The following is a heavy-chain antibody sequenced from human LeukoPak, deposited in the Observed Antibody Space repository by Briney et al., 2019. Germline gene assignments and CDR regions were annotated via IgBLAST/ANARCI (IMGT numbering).Heavy chain of an antibody. J-gene: IGHJ4*02. CDR1: GFPFSIYR. Sequence: PGGSLRLSCEASGFPFSIYRMTWVRQAPGQGLGGIASFILTGTPIHYAEPVKGRFSISRDNARNSLYLQMDNLRAEDTGVYYCARDRGYARTNSGDYPVFDLWGQGTQVAVSS. CDR2: FILTGTPI. CDR3: ARDRGYARTNSGDYPVFDL. V-gene: IGHV3-21*01. D-gene: IGHD2-21*02.